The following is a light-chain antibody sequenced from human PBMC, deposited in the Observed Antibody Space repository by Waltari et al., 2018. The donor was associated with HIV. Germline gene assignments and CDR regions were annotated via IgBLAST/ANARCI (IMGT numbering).Light chain of an antibody. V-gene: IGLV3-19*01. J-gene: IGLJ1*01. CDR2: VKN. Sequence: SSELTQDPAVSVALGQTVRITCQGDSLRTYHASWYQQKPGQAPVLVFFVKNNRPSGIPDRFSGSTSGNTASLTITGAQAEDEADYYCNSRDSSGDLYVFGTATKVTVL. CDR3: NSRDSSGDLYV. CDR1: SLRTYH.